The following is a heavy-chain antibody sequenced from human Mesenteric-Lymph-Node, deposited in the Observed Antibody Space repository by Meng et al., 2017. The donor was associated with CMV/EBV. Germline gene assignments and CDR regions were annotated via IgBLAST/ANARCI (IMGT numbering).Heavy chain of an antibody. V-gene: IGHV1-8*03. D-gene: IGHD3-22*01. CDR1: GYTFTSYD. J-gene: IGHJ4*02. Sequence: ASVKVSCKASGYTFTSYDINWVRQATGQGLEWMGWMNPNSGNTGYAQKFQGRVTITRNTSISTAYMELSSLRSDDTAVYYCARFLTYYYDSSGLSPFDYWGQGTLVTVSS. CDR2: MNPNSGNT. CDR3: ARFLTYYYDSSGLSPFDY.